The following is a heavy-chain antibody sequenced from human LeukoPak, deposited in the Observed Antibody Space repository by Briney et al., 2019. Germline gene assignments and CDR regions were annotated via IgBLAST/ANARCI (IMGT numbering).Heavy chain of an antibody. CDR3: TKGLWAGVSAARD. J-gene: IGHJ4*02. CDR1: GFTVSSNY. CDR2: IYTGGDT. Sequence: GGSLRLTCAASGFTVSSNYMSWVRQAPGKGLEWVSTIYTGGDTYYADSVKGRFTISRDNSQNTLYLQMNSLRVEDTAVYYCTKGLWAGVSAARDWGQGTLVTVSS. D-gene: IGHD2-8*01. V-gene: IGHV3-66*01.